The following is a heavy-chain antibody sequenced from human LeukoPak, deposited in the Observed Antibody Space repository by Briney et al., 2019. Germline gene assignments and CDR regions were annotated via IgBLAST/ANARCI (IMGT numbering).Heavy chain of an antibody. J-gene: IGHJ4*02. V-gene: IGHV4-61*02. CDR1: GGSISSGSYY. CDR2: IYTSGST. Sequence: SETLSLTCTVSGGSISSGSYYWSWIRQPAGKGLEWIGRIYTSGSTNYNPSLKSRVTISVDTSKNQFSLKLSSVTAADTAVYYCAREFGRPRSGYYYVRSDYWGQGTLVTVSS. D-gene: IGHD3-22*01. CDR3: AREFGRPRSGYYYVRSDY.